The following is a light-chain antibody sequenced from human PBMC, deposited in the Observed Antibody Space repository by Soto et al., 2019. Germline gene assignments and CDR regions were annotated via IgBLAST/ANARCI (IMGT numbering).Light chain of an antibody. J-gene: IGKJ1*01. CDR2: DAS. V-gene: IGKV3D-11*01. CDR3: PQDYGDSWT. Sequence: EIVLTQSPATLSLSPGERATLSCRASQGVSSYLAWYQQKPGQAPRLLIYDASNRATGIPARFSGSGPGTDFTLTISSLEPEDFASYYCPQDYGDSWTFGQGTKVEIE. CDR1: QGVSSY.